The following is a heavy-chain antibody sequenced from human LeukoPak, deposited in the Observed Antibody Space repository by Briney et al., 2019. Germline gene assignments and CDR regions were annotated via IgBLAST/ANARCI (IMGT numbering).Heavy chain of an antibody. D-gene: IGHD6-13*01. Sequence: SETLSLTCAVYGGSFSGYYWSWIRQPPGKGLEWIGEINHSGSTNYNPSLKSRVTISVDKSKNQFSLKLGSVTAADTAVYYCATLMYSSSWKWFDPWGQGTLVTVSS. J-gene: IGHJ5*02. CDR3: ATLMYSSSWKWFDP. V-gene: IGHV4-34*01. CDR1: GGSFSGYY. CDR2: INHSGST.